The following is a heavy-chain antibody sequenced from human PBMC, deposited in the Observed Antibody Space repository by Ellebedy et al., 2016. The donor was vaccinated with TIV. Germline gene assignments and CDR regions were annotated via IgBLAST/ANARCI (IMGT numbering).Heavy chain of an antibody. Sequence: DSLKGRFTISRDNAKNSLYLQMNSLRAEDTAVYYCARDPRRSPMYYYYGMDVWGQGTTVTVSS. V-gene: IGHV3-7*03. D-gene: IGHD6-25*01. CDR3: ARDPRRSPMYYYYGMDV. J-gene: IGHJ6*02.